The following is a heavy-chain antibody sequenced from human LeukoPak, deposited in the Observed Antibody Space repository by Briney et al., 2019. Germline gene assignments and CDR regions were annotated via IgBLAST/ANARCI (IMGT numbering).Heavy chain of an antibody. CDR3: AKDPLYGGTGKYYFDY. V-gene: IGHV3-21*01. D-gene: IGHD4-23*01. Sequence: PGGSLRLSCAASGFSFSSYSMNWVRQAPGKGLEWVSSISTSSSYIYYADSVKGRFTISRDNAKNSLYLQMNSLRAEDTAVYYCAKDPLYGGTGKYYFDYWGQGTLVTVSS. CDR2: ISTSSSYI. J-gene: IGHJ4*02. CDR1: GFSFSSYS.